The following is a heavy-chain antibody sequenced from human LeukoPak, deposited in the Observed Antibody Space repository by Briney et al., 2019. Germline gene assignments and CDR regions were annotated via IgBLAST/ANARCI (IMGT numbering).Heavy chain of an antibody. J-gene: IGHJ3*02. Sequence: SVKVSCKASGGTFSSYAISWVRQAPGQGLEWMGGIIPIFGTANYAQKFQGRVTITADESTSTAYMELSSLRSEDTAVYYCARDREVAAAADAFDIWGQGTMVTVSS. V-gene: IGHV1-69*13. CDR2: IIPIFGTA. CDR1: GGTFSSYA. D-gene: IGHD6-13*01. CDR3: ARDREVAAAADAFDI.